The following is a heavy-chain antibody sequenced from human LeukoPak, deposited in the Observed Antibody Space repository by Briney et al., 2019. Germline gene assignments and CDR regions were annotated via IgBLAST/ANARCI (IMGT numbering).Heavy chain of an antibody. V-gene: IGHV3-21*01. CDR2: MSSSRDYV. Sequence: GGSLRLSCGASGFTFNAYTMHWVRQVPGKGLEWVSSMSSSRDYVFYADSVKGRFTIFRDNANQSLDPEMSSLRGEDTAIYYCARGLVGAAFDYWGRGTLVTVSS. J-gene: IGHJ4*02. CDR3: ARGLVGAAFDY. D-gene: IGHD1-26*01. CDR1: GFTFNAYT.